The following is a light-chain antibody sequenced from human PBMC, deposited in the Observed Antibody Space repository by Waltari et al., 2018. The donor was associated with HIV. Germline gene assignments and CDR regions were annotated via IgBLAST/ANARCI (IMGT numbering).Light chain of an antibody. Sequence: DIQMTQSPSSLSAPVADRVTITCRASQSISNYLHWYQQKPGKAPNLLIYAASSLQSGVPSRFSGSRSGTDFTLTISSLQPEDFATYYCQQSYTSLPTFGGGTKVEIK. CDR2: AAS. V-gene: IGKV1-39*01. J-gene: IGKJ4*01. CDR3: QQSYTSLPT. CDR1: QSISNY.